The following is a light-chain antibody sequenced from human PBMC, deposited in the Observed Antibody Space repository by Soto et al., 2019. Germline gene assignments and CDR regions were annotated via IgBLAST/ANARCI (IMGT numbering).Light chain of an antibody. Sequence: EIVLTQSPATLSLSPGERATLSCRASQSLSTYLAWYRQKPGQAPRLLIYDASNRATGIPARFSGSGSVTDFTLTISSLEPEDFAVYYCQQRSNWPFTFGGGTKVEIK. CDR3: QQRSNWPFT. CDR2: DAS. V-gene: IGKV3-11*01. J-gene: IGKJ4*01. CDR1: QSLSTY.